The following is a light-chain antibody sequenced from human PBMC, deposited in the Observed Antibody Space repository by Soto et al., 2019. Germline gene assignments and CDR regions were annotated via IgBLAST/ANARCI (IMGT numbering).Light chain of an antibody. CDR2: KAS. V-gene: IGKV1-5*03. CDR3: QHYNIYSEA. J-gene: IGKJ1*01. Sequence: IQMTQSTSTLSGSVGDRVTITCRASQTISSWLAWYQQKPGKAPKLLIYKASTLKSGVPSRFSGSGSGTEFTLTISSLQPDDFATYYCQHYNIYSEAFGQGSKVDIK. CDR1: QTISSW.